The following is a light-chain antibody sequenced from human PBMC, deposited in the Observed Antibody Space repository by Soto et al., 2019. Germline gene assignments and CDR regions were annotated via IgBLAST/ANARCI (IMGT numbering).Light chain of an antibody. J-gene: IGKJ1*01. CDR3: QQRSNWPPAT. CDR2: DAS. V-gene: IGKV3-11*01. CDR1: QSVSSY. Sequence: EIVLTQSPATLSLSPGERATLSCRASQSVSSYLAWYQQKPGQAPRLLIYDASNRATGIPARFSGSGSGTDFTLTISSLEPEDFAVYYCQQRSNWPPATFGQGTNVEIK.